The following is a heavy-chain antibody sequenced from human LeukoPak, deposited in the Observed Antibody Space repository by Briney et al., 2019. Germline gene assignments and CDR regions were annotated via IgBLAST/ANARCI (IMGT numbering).Heavy chain of an antibody. CDR1: GDSISSGDYS. CDR3: ARELWFVNAPGSWFDP. J-gene: IGHJ5*02. D-gene: IGHD3-10*01. CDR2: IFHSGHS. V-gene: IGHV4-30-2*01. Sequence: SQTLSLTCAVSGDSISSGDYSWSWIRQPSGKGLEWIGYIFHSGHSFYNPSFKSRITISVDKSKNQFSLRLTSVTAADTAVYYCARELWFVNAPGSWFDPWGQGTLVTVSS.